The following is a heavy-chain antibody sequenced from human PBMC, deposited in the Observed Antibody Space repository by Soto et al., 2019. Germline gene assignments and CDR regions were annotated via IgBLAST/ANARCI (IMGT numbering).Heavy chain of an antibody. Sequence: AGGSLRLSCAASGSTFSTYSMNWVRQAPGKGLEWVSFISGSSSYIFYADSVKGRFTISRDNARNSLYLQMDSLGAEDTAVYYCARECPTSSSCLSQTDYWGQGTLVTVSS. CDR2: ISGSSSYI. CDR3: ARECPTSSSCLSQTDY. CDR1: GSTFSTYS. V-gene: IGHV3-21*01. J-gene: IGHJ4*02. D-gene: IGHD6-13*01.